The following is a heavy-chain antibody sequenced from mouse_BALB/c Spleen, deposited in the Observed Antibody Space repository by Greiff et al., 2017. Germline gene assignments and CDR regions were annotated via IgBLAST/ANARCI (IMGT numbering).Heavy chain of an antibody. J-gene: IGHJ3*01. CDR2: IDPANGNT. D-gene: IGHD4-1*01. CDR1: GFNIKDTY. CDR3: APELGGFAY. V-gene: IGHV14-3*02. Sequence: EVQLQESGAELVKPGASVKLSCTASGFNIKDTYMHWVKQRPEQGLEWIGRIDPANGNTKYDLKFQGKATITADTSSNTAYLQLSSLTSEDTAVYYCAPELGGFAYWGQGTLVTVSA.